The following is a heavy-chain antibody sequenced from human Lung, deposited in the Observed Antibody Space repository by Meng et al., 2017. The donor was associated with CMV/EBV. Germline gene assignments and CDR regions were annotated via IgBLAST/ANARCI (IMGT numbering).Heavy chain of an antibody. CDR2: IRSEPNNHAT. V-gene: IGHV3-73*01. CDR3: SRHLGLAIDF. J-gene: IGHJ4*02. CDR1: GFTFSGSD. Sequence: GESLKISCAASGFTFSGSDIHWVRQASGKGLEWVGRIRSEPNNHATSYAVSLRSRVTISRDDSKNTAYLQVDSLKTDDTAVYYCSRHLGLAIDFWGQGTXV.